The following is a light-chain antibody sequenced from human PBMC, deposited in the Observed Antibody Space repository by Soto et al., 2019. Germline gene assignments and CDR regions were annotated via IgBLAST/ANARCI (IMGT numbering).Light chain of an antibody. CDR2: EGT. J-gene: IGLJ1*01. Sequence: QSVLTQPASVSGSPGQSITISWTGTSRDVGSYNLVSWYQQHPGNAPKLIIYEGTKRPSGVSYRFSGSKSGNTASLTISGLQEEDEGDYHCCSFAGSSTYVFGTGTKVPVL. CDR1: SRDVGSYNL. CDR3: CSFAGSSTYV. V-gene: IGLV2-23*01.